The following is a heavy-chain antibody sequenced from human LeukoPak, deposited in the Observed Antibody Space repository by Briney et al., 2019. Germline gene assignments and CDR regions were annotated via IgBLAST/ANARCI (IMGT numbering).Heavy chain of an antibody. Sequence: ASVKVSCKASGYTFTSYDINWVRQATGQGLEWMGWMNPNSGNTGYAQKFQGRVTMTRNTSISTAYMKLSSLRSEDTAVYYCARGRVLLWFGELKSYWFDPWGQGTLVTVSS. J-gene: IGHJ5*02. CDR1: GYTFTSYD. CDR2: MNPNSGNT. CDR3: ARGRVLLWFGELKSYWFDP. D-gene: IGHD3-10*01. V-gene: IGHV1-8*01.